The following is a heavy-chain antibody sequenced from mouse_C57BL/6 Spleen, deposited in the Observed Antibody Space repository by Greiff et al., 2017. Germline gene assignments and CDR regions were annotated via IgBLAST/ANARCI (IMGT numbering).Heavy chain of an antibody. V-gene: IGHV1-4*01. CDR1: GYTFTSYT. D-gene: IGHD1-1*01. Sequence: QVQLQQSGAELARPGASVKMSCKASGYTFTSYTMHWVKQRPGQGLEWIGYINPSSGYTKYNQKFKDKATLTADKSSSTAYMQLSSLTSEDSAVYYCARWRTTVENFDYWGQGTTLTVSS. J-gene: IGHJ2*01. CDR2: INPSSGYT. CDR3: ARWRTTVENFDY.